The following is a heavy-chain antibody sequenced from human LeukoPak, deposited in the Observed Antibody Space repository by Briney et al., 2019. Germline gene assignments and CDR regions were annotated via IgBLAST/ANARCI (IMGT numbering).Heavy chain of an antibody. Sequence: GRSLRLACAASGFTFSSYAMHWVRQAPGKGLEWVAVISYDGSNKYYADPVKGRFTISRDNSKNTLYLQMNSLRAEDTAVYYCARDSIVGATWGQGTLVTVSS. J-gene: IGHJ4*02. D-gene: IGHD1-26*01. V-gene: IGHV3-30-3*01. CDR2: ISYDGSNK. CDR1: GFTFSSYA. CDR3: ARDSIVGAT.